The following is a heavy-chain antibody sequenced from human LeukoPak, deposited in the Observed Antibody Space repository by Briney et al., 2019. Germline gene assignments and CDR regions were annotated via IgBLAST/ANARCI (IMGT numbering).Heavy chain of an antibody. D-gene: IGHD2-21*02. J-gene: IGHJ2*01. Sequence: ASVKVSCKASGYTFISYGISWVRQAPGQGLEWMGWISGYNGNTNYAQNLEGRVTMTTDTSTSTAYMELRSLRSDDTAVYYCARGLGVVTAQSEQPKPRYFDLWGRGTQVTVSS. V-gene: IGHV1-18*01. CDR1: GYTFISYG. CDR3: ARGLGVVTAQSEQPKPRYFDL. CDR2: ISGYNGNT.